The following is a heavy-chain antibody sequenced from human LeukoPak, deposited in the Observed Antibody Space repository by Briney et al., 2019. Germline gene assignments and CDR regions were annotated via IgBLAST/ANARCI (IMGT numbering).Heavy chain of an antibody. V-gene: IGHV4-38-2*02. CDR1: GYSISSGYY. CDR2: IYHSGST. J-gene: IGHJ5*02. CDR3: ARDEEDGDLNWFDP. D-gene: IGHD4-17*01. Sequence: SETLSLTCTVSGYSISSGYYWGWIRQPPGKGLEWIGSIYHSGSTYYNPSLKSRVTISVDTSKNQFSLKLSSVTAADTAVYYCARDEEDGDLNWFDPWGQGTLVTVSS.